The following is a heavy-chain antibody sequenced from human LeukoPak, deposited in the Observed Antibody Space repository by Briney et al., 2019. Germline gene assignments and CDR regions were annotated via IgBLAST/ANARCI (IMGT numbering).Heavy chain of an antibody. Sequence: PGGSLRLSCVASGFSFGNYAMSWVREAPGKGLQWVSQISGTGGATWYAGFARDRFTISRDNSKKTLYLQMSGLRVEDTAMYYCVKDPRGTDGTNWFVSWGQGTLLIVPS. D-gene: IGHD5-24*01. J-gene: IGHJ5*01. CDR2: ISGTGGAT. CDR3: VKDPRGTDGTNWFVS. CDR1: GFSFGNYA. V-gene: IGHV3-23*01.